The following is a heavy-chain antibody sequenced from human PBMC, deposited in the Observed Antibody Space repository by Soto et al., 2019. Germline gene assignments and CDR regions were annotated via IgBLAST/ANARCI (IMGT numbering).Heavy chain of an antibody. V-gene: IGHV1-69*01. D-gene: IGHD3-16*02. CDR3: ARAQYDYVWGSYRPNWFDP. CDR2: IIPIFGTA. J-gene: IGHJ5*02. Sequence: QVQLGQSGAEVKKPGSSVKVSCKASGGTFSSYAISWVRQAPGQGLEWMGGIIPIFGTANYAQKFQGRVTITADESTSTAYMALSSLRSEDTAVYYCARAQYDYVWGSYRPNWFDPWGQGTLVTVSS. CDR1: GGTFSSYA.